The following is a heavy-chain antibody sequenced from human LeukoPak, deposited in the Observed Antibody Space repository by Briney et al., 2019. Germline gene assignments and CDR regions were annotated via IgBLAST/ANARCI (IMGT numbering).Heavy chain of an antibody. V-gene: IGHV4-34*01. Sequence: SETLSLTCAVHGVSFNAYSWSWIRQSPEKGLEWIGEINHSGGTNYNPSLKSRATISVDTSENRISLRVTSVTAADTAVYYCARIRCGHTDDRCYIYWGQGTLVTVSS. CDR3: ARIRCGHTDDRCYIY. CDR1: GVSFNAYS. J-gene: IGHJ4*02. D-gene: IGHD2-8*01. CDR2: INHSGGT.